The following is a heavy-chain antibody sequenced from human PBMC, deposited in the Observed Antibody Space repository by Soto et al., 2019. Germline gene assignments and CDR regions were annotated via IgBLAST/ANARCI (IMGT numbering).Heavy chain of an antibody. J-gene: IGHJ4*01. CDR3: ASENRWGLQNFDN. V-gene: IGHV3-23*04. D-gene: IGHD7-27*01. Sequence: EVQLVESGGGLVQPGGSLRLSCAASGSTFTNYTMSWVRQAPGKGLEWVSGISGSGGRTYYADLMKGRFTISRDNDKNMLYLHMNSLRAEDTAVYYCASENRWGLQNFDNWGQGTLVTVSS. CDR2: ISGSGGRT. CDR1: GSTFTNYT.